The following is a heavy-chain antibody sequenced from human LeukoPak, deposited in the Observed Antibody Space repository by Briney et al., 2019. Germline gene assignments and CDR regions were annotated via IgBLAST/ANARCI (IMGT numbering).Heavy chain of an antibody. J-gene: IGHJ4*02. Sequence: SETLSLTCTVSGGSISSYYWSWIRQPPGKGLEWIGYIYYSGSTNYNPSLKSRVTISVDTSKNQFSLKLSSVTAADTAVYYCARLRSNPGSDLDYWGQGTLVTVSS. D-gene: IGHD2-15*01. CDR3: ARLRSNPGSDLDY. CDR2: IYYSGST. CDR1: GGSISSYY. V-gene: IGHV4-59*08.